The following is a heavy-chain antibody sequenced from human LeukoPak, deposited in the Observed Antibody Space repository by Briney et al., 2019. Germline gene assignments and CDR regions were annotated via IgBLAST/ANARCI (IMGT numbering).Heavy chain of an antibody. J-gene: IGHJ4*02. D-gene: IGHD3-10*01. Sequence: ASVKVSCKASGYTFTSYGISWVRQAPGQGLEWMGWISAYNGNTNYAQKHQGRVTMTTDTSTSTAYMELRSLRSDDTAVYYCARPNHGSGSYYFDYWGQGTLVTVSS. CDR3: ARPNHGSGSYYFDY. CDR2: ISAYNGNT. V-gene: IGHV1-18*01. CDR1: GYTFTSYG.